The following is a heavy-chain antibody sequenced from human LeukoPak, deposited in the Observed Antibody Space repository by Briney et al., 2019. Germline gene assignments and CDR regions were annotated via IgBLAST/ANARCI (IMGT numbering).Heavy chain of an antibody. CDR3: AKGGYSANWRNYFDY. Sequence: GGSLRLSCAASGLTFSSNAMGWVRQAPGKGLEWVSTISETGDRYDADSVKGRFTISRDNSKNRVDLQMNSLRAEDTAVYYCAKGGYSANWRNYFDYWGQGTLVTVSS. V-gene: IGHV3-23*01. CDR2: ISETGDR. CDR1: GLTFSSNA. D-gene: IGHD6-13*01. J-gene: IGHJ4*02.